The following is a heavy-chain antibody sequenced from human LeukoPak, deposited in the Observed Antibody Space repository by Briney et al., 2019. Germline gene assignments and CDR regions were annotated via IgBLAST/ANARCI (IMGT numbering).Heavy chain of an antibody. V-gene: IGHV4-34*01. CDR3: ARDRHATY. Sequence: PSETLSLTCAVYGGSFSGYYWSWIRQPPGKGLEWIGEINHSGSTNYNPSLKSRVTISVDTSKNQFSLKLSSVTAADTAVYYCARDRHATYWGQGTLVTVSS. CDR2: INHSGST. J-gene: IGHJ4*02. CDR1: GGSFSGYY.